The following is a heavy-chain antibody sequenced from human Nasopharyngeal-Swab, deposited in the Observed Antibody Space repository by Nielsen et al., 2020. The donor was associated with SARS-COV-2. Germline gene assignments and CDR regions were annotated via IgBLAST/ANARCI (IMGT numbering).Heavy chain of an antibody. D-gene: IGHD3-9*01. CDR3: AKDHDTIFSFGDY. V-gene: IGHV3-30*18. Sequence: GESLKISCAASGFTFSSYAMSWVRQAPGKGLEWVAVISYDGSNKYYADSVKGRFTISRDNSKNTLYLQMNSLRAEDTAVYYCAKDHDTIFSFGDYWGQGTLVTVSS. CDR2: ISYDGSNK. CDR1: GFTFSSYA. J-gene: IGHJ4*02.